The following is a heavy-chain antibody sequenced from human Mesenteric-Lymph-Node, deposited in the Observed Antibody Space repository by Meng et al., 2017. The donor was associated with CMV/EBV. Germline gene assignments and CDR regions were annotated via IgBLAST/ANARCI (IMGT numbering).Heavy chain of an antibody. V-gene: IGHV4-59*01. D-gene: IGHD4-17*01. CDR1: GGSISSYY. Sequence: SETLSLTCTVSGGSISSYYWSWIRQPQGKGLEWIGYIYYIGSTNYNPSLRSRVTISVDTSKNRISLNLNSVTAADTAVYYCARGLTVTTGENFDYRGQGSLVTVSS. J-gene: IGHJ4*02. CDR3: ARGLTVTTGENFDY. CDR2: IYYIGST.